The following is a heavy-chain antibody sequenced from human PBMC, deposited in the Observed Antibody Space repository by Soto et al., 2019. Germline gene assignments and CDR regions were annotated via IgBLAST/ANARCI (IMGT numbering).Heavy chain of an antibody. Sequence: ASVKVSCKASGCTFTGYYMHWVRQAPGQGLEWMGWINPNSGGTNYAQKFQGWVTMTRDTSISTAYMELSRLRSDDTAVYHCATESSSSGSYYYYGMDVWGQGTTVTVSS. J-gene: IGHJ6*02. CDR1: GCTFTGYY. CDR2: INPNSGGT. CDR3: ATESSSSGSYYYYGMDV. D-gene: IGHD6-6*01. V-gene: IGHV1-2*04.